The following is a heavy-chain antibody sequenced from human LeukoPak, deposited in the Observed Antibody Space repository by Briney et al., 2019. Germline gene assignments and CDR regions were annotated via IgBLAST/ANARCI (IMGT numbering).Heavy chain of an antibody. Sequence: PSETLSLTCTVSGGSISSSSYYWGWIRQPPGKGLEWIGSIYYSGGTYYNPSLKSRVTISVDTSKNQFSLKLSSVTAADTAVYYCARATYDFWSGYLSPHYFDYWGQGTLVTVSS. D-gene: IGHD3-3*01. J-gene: IGHJ4*02. CDR3: ARATYDFWSGYLSPHYFDY. V-gene: IGHV4-39*01. CDR2: IYYSGGT. CDR1: GGSISSSSYY.